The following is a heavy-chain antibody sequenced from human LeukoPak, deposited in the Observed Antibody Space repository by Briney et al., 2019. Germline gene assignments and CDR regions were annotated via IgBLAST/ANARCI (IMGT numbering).Heavy chain of an antibody. CDR3: ARSPHYVWGSYRYFDY. V-gene: IGHV4-34*01. J-gene: IGHJ4*02. D-gene: IGHD3-16*02. CDR1: GGSFSGYY. Sequence: SETLSLTCAVYGGSFSGYYWSWIRQPPGKGLEWIGEINHSGSTNYNPSLKSRVTISVDTSKNQFSLKLSSVTAADTAVYYCARSPHYVWGSYRYFDYWGQGTLVTVSS. CDR2: INHSGST.